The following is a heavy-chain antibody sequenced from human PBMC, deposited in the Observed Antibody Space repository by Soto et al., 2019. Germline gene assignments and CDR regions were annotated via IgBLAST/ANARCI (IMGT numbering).Heavy chain of an antibody. Sequence: ASVKVSCKASGYTFTSYGISWVRQAPGQGLEWMGWISAYNGNTNYAQKLQGRVTMTTDTSTSTAYMELRSLRSDDTAVYYCARLPGSSGWLGHDAFDIWGQGTMVTVSS. CDR3: ARLPGSSGWLGHDAFDI. CDR2: ISAYNGNT. D-gene: IGHD6-19*01. V-gene: IGHV1-18*01. CDR1: GYTFTSYG. J-gene: IGHJ3*02.